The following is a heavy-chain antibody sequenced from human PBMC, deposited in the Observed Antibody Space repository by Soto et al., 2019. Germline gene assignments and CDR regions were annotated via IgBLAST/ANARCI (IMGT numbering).Heavy chain of an antibody. Sequence: QVQLQESGPGLVKPSETLSLTCTVSGGSVSSGSYYWTWIRQPPGKGLGGIGYIYYSGSTNYNPSLKSRVTISVDTSKNQFSLKLSSVTAADTAVYYCATPNCSGGSCYPYYFDYWGQGTLVTVSS. CDR2: IYYSGST. CDR3: ATPNCSGGSCYPYYFDY. J-gene: IGHJ4*02. D-gene: IGHD2-15*01. V-gene: IGHV4-61*01. CDR1: GGSVSSGSYY.